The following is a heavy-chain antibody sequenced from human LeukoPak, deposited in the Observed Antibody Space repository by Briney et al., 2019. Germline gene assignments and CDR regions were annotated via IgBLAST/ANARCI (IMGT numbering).Heavy chain of an antibody. Sequence: GASVKVSCKVSGYTLTELSTHWVRQAPGKGLEWMGGFDPEDGETIYAQKFQGRVTMTEDTSTDTAYMELSSLRSEDTAVYYCATQDRGYYYYGMDVWGQGTTVTVSS. CDR1: GYTLTELS. D-gene: IGHD3-10*01. CDR2: FDPEDGET. J-gene: IGHJ6*02. V-gene: IGHV1-24*01. CDR3: ATQDRGYYYYGMDV.